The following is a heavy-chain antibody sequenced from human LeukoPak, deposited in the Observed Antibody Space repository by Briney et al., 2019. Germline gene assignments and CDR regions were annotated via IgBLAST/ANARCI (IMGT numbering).Heavy chain of an antibody. CDR2: VYRRGST. V-gene: IGHV4-4*02. CDR3: GRHAYGDSSAAFDI. J-gene: IGHJ3*02. Sequence: PSGTLSLTCAVSGGSISSSNWWSWVRQFPGKGLEWIGEVYRRGSTSYNPSLKSRVVISIDKSKNQYSLNLNSVTAADTAMYYCGRHAYGDSSAAFDIWGQGTMVIVSS. D-gene: IGHD4-17*01. CDR1: GGSISSSNW.